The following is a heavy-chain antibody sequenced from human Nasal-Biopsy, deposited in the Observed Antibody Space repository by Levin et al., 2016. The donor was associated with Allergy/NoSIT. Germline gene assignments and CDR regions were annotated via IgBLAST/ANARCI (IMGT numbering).Heavy chain of an antibody. CDR3: ANGVHSGSYYSRDAFDI. CDR2: MSASGAST. V-gene: IGHV3-23*01. CDR1: RFTLSSYW. D-gene: IGHD1-26*01. J-gene: IGHJ3*02. Sequence: GGSLRLSCAASRFTLSSYWMHWVRQAPGKGLEWVSAMSASGASTYYADSVKGRFTVSRDNSKNTLYLQMNSLRADDTALYYCANGVHSGSYYSRDAFDIWGQGTMVTVSS.